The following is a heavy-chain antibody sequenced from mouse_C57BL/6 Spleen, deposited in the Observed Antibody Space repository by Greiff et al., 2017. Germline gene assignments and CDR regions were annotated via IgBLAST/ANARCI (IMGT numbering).Heavy chain of an antibody. Sequence: VQLQQPGAELVKPGASVKLSCKASGYTFTSYWMHWVKQRPGQGLEWIGEIDPSDSYTNYNQKFKGKSTLTVDKSSSTAYMQLSSLTSEDSAVYYCARGGNYFDYWGQGTTLTVSS. CDR2: IDPSDSYT. V-gene: IGHV1-69*01. CDR1: GYTFTSYW. J-gene: IGHJ2*01. CDR3: ARGGNYFDY.